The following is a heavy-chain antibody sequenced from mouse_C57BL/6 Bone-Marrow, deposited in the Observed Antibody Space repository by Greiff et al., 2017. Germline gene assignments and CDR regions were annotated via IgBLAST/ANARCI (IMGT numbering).Heavy chain of an antibody. CDR2: IDPEDGET. J-gene: IGHJ3*01. CDR1: GFNIKDYY. V-gene: IGHV14-2*01. CDR3: DRNPLYLRSAWFAD. Sequence: EVKLMESGAELVKPGASVKLSCTASGFNIKDYYMPWVKQRTEQGLEWIGRIDPEDGETKYAPKFQGKATIPADTSSNTAYLQLSSLTSEDTAVXYCDRNPLYLRSAWFADWGQGTLVTVSA. D-gene: IGHD1-1*01.